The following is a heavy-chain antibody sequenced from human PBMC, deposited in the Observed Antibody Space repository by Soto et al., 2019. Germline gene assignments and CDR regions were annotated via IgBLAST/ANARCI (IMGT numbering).Heavy chain of an antibody. J-gene: IGHJ4*02. CDR2: IIPILGIA. Sequence: QVQLVQSGAEVKKPGSSVKVSCKASGGTFSSYTISWVRQAPGQGLEWMGRIIPILGIANYAQKFQGRVTLTADKSTSTAYMELSSLRSEDTAVYYCARELGIAAAGTAGRTKYYFDYWGQGTLVTVSS. V-gene: IGHV1-69*08. D-gene: IGHD6-13*01. CDR1: GGTFSSYT. CDR3: ARELGIAAAGTAGRTKYYFDY.